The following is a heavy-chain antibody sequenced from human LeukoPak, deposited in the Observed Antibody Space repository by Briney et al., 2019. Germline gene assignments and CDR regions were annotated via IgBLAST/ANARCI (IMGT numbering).Heavy chain of an antibody. CDR1: GFTFTSSA. CDR2: IVVGSGNT. D-gene: IGHD3-10*01. J-gene: IGHJ4*02. CDR3: GTAMVRGPVTH. Sequence: ASVKVSCKASGFTFTSSAMQWVRQARGQRLEWIGWIVVGSGNTNYAQKFQERVTITRDMSISTAYMELSRLRSDDTAVYYCGTAMVRGPVTHWGQGTLVTVSS. V-gene: IGHV1-58*02.